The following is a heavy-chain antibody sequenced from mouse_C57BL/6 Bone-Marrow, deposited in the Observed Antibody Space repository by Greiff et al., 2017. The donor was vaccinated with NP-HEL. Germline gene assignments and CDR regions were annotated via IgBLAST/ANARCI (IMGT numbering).Heavy chain of an antibody. V-gene: IGHV1-19*01. J-gene: IGHJ2*01. Sequence: EVQLQQSGPVLVKPGASVKMSCKASGYTFTDYYMNWVKQSHGKSLEWIGNINPSNGGTNYNEKFKSKATLTVDKSSSTAYMQLSSLTSEDSAVYYCARSAKGDWGQGTTLTVSS. CDR3: ARSAKGD. CDR2: INPSNGGT. CDR1: GYTFTDYY.